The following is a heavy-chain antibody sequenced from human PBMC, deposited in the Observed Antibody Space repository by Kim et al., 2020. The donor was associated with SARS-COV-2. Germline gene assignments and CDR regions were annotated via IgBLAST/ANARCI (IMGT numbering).Heavy chain of an antibody. J-gene: IGHJ4*02. V-gene: IGHV4-59*12. CDR2: ST. CDR3: ARGTGTVDY. Sequence: STNYNPSLKSRVTISVDTSKTQFSLKLSSVTAADTAVYYCARGTGTVDYWGQGTLVTVSS. D-gene: IGHD1-1*01.